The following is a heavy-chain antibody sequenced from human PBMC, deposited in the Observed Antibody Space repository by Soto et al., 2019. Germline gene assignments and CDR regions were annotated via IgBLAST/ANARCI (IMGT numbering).Heavy chain of an antibody. J-gene: IGHJ4*02. D-gene: IGHD3-10*01. Sequence: QVQLQESGPGLVKPSQTLSLTCTVSGDSLSRGGYYWSWIRQHPGKGLEWIGYIYFSVSAYYNPSLKRRVTMSIDTSKTQFSLRLTSLTAADTAVYYCAKSSVRGIKHSWGQGTLAIVSS. CDR2: IYFSVSA. CDR3: AKSSVRGIKHS. CDR1: GDSLSRGGYY. V-gene: IGHV4-31*03.